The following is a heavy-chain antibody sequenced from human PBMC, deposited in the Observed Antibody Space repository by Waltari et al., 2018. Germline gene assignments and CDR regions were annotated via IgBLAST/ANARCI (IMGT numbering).Heavy chain of an antibody. CDR2: IYHSGIT. CDR1: GYSISSGYY. D-gene: IGHD2-15*01. Sequence: QVQLQESGPGLVKPSETLSLTCAVSGYSISSGYYWGWIRQPPGKGLEWIGSIYHSGITYYNPSLKSRFTISVDTSKNQFSLKLSSVTAADTAVYYCARQTVVAANFDYWGQGTLVTVSS. CDR3: ARQTVVAANFDY. V-gene: IGHV4-38-2*01. J-gene: IGHJ4*02.